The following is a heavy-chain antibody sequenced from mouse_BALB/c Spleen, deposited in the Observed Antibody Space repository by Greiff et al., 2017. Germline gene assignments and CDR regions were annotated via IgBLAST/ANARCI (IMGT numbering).Heavy chain of an antibody. CDR1: GYTFTSYW. V-gene: IGHV1-7*01. D-gene: IGHD2-4*01. CDR2: INPSTGYT. Sequence: QVQLQQSGAELAKPGASVKMSCKASGYTFTSYWMHWVKQRPGQGLEWIGYINPSTGYTEYNQKFKDKATLTADKSSSTAYLQLSSLTSDDSAVYYCSRSMIKAWFADWGQGTLVTVSA. J-gene: IGHJ3*01. CDR3: SRSMIKAWFAD.